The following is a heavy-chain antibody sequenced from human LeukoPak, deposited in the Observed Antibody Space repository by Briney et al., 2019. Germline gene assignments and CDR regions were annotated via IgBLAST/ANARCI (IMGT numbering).Heavy chain of an antibody. CDR2: ISGSGGST. CDR1: GFTFSSYG. Sequence: GGFLRLSSAASGFTFSSYGMSWVRQAPGKGLEWVSSISGSGGSTYYTDSVKGRFTISRDNSKNTLCLQMNSLRAEDSAIYYCVKGGYSSSWYVAQPWGQGTLVTVSS. CDR3: VKGGYSSSWYVAQP. V-gene: IGHV3-23*01. D-gene: IGHD6-13*01. J-gene: IGHJ5*02.